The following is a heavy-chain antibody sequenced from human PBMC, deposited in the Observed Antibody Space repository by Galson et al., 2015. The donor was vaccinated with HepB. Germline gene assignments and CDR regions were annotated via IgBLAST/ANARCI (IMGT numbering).Heavy chain of an antibody. J-gene: IGHJ5*02. V-gene: IGHV1-69*13. CDR1: GGTFSSYA. CDR3: ANPSYYYDSSGYHNWFDP. Sequence: SVKVSCKASGGTFSSYAISWVRQAPGQGLEWMGGIIPIFGTANYAQKFQGRVTITADESTSTAYMELSSLRSEDTAVYYCANPSYYYDSSGYHNWFDPWGQGALVTVSS. CDR2: IIPIFGTA. D-gene: IGHD3-22*01.